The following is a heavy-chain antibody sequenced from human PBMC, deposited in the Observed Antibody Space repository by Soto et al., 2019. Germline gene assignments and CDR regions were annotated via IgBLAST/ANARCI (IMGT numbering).Heavy chain of an antibody. V-gene: IGHV1-2*02. CDR2: INPNSGGA. Sequence: GASVKVSCKASGYTFTGYYMHCVRQAPGQGLEWMGWINPNSGGANYAQKFQGRVTMTRDTSISTAYMELSRLRSDDTAVYYCARGVLWRAVHDYWGQGTLVTVSS. J-gene: IGHJ4*02. CDR1: GYTFTGYY. D-gene: IGHD2-21*01. CDR3: ARGVLWRAVHDY.